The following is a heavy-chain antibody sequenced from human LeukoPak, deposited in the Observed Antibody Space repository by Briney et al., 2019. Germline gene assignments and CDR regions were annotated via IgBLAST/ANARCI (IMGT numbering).Heavy chain of an antibody. CDR2: IYYSGTT. J-gene: IGHJ4*02. CDR1: GGSISSYY. Sequence: SETLSLTCTVSGGSISSYYWSWIRQPPGKGLEWIGYIYYSGTTNYNPSLKSRVTISVDTSKNQFSLKLSSVTAADTAVYYCARTDKNDRSKYFDYWGQGTLVTVSS. V-gene: IGHV4-59*12. CDR3: ARTDKNDRSKYFDY.